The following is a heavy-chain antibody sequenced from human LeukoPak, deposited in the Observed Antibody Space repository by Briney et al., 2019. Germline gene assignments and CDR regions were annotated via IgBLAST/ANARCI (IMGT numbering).Heavy chain of an antibody. CDR1: GYSISSGYY. CDR2: IYHSGST. J-gene: IGHJ4*02. V-gene: IGHV4-38-2*02. Sequence: SETLSLTCTVSGYSISSGYYWGWIRQPPGKGLEWIGSIYHSGSTYYNPSLKSRVTISVDTSKNQFSLKLSSVTAADTAVYYCARATYSSSSHDYWGQGILVTVSS. CDR3: ARATYSSSSHDY. D-gene: IGHD6-6*01.